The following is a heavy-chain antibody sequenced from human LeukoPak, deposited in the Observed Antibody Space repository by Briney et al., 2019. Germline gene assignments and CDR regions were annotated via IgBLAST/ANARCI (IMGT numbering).Heavy chain of an antibody. J-gene: IGHJ4*02. V-gene: IGHV1-69*13. CDR2: TIPIFGTA. Sequence: GASVKVSCKASGGTFSSYAISWVRQAPGQGLEWMGGTIPIFGTANYAQKFQGRVTITADESTSTAYMELSSLRSEDTAVYYCARARGDYVPHYFDYWGQGTLVTVSS. CDR3: ARARGDYVPHYFDY. D-gene: IGHD4-17*01. CDR1: GGTFSSYA.